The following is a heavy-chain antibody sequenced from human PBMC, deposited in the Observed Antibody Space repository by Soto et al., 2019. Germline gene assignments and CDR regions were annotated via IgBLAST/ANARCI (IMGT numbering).Heavy chain of an antibody. D-gene: IGHD2-2*01. V-gene: IGHV4-59*12. CDR3: ARARRRKVPAAIGNWFDP. Sequence: TSETLSLTCTVSGGSIGSYYWTWIRQPPGKGLEWIGYIHNSGSTNYNPSLKSRLTISVDTSKNQFSLKLSSVTAADTAVYYCARARRRKVPAAIGNWFDPWGQGTLVTVSS. J-gene: IGHJ5*02. CDR1: GGSIGSYY. CDR2: IHNSGST.